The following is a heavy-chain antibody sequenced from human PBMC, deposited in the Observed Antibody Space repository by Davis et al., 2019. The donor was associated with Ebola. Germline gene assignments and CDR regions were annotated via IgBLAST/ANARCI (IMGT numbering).Heavy chain of an antibody. CDR3: ARLSWLLRSFDV. CDR2: TYYQSKWYY. V-gene: IGHV6-1*01. J-gene: IGHJ4*02. Sequence: HSQTLSLTCAISGDSVSTAGWNWIRQSPSRGLEWLGRTYYQSKWYYDYAVSVKSRITINLDTSKNQFSLQLYSVTPEDTAVYFCARLSWLLRSFDVWGQGTLVTVSS. D-gene: IGHD3-9*01. CDR1: GDSVSTAG.